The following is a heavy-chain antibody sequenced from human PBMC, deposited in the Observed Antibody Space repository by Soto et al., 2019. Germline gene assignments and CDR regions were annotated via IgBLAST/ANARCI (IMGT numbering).Heavy chain of an antibody. J-gene: IGHJ4*02. V-gene: IGHV3-11*06. D-gene: IGHD2-21*01. CDR3: SRGGGGGLFDL. CDR2: ISPRTTYK. CDR1: GFTFSDHY. Sequence: QVQLVESGGGLVKPGGSLRLSCASSGFTFSDHYMSWIRRSPGKGLEFLSYISPRTTYKNYADSVKGRFTISRDNAKNSLYLQLNSLRAEDTAIYYCSRGGGGGLFDLWGQGTFVXVSS.